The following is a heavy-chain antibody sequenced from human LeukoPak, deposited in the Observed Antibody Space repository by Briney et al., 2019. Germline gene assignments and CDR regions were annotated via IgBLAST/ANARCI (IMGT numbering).Heavy chain of an antibody. V-gene: IGHV1-8*01. J-gene: IGHJ5*02. CDR1: GYSFNIYE. CDR3: SRGPRFDP. Sequence: ASVKVSCKTSGYSFNIYEINWVRQATGQGLEWMGWVNPNSGDTDYAQKFQGRPTMTRNTSISTACMELSGLRLEDTAVYYCSRGPRFDPWGQGTQVTVSS. CDR2: VNPNSGDT.